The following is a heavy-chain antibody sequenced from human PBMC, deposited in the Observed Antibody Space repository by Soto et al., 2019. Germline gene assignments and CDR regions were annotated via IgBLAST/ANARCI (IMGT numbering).Heavy chain of an antibody. Sequence: QVQLQQWGAGLLKPSETLSLTCAVYGGSFTTYYWYWVRQPPGKGLEWIGEIHHSGATNYNPSLKSRVTMSIDTSKNEFSLKLRSVTAADTAVYYCASARLNYWGQGTLVTVSS. D-gene: IGHD1-1*01. J-gene: IGHJ4*02. CDR2: IHHSGAT. CDR1: GGSFTTYY. CDR3: ASARLNY. V-gene: IGHV4-34*01.